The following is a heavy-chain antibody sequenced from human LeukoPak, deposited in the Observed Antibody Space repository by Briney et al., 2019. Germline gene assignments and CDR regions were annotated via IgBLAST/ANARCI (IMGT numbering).Heavy chain of an antibody. CDR3: ARQRLSIVVVVAATPEWFDP. Sequence: SETLSLTCTVSGGSISSSSYYWGWIRQPPGKGLEWIGSIYYSGSTYYNPSLKSRVTISVDTSKNQFSLKLSSVTAADTAVYYCARQRLSIVVVVAATPEWFDPWGQGTLVTVSS. V-gene: IGHV4-39*01. J-gene: IGHJ5*02. CDR2: IYYSGST. CDR1: GGSISSSSYY. D-gene: IGHD2-15*01.